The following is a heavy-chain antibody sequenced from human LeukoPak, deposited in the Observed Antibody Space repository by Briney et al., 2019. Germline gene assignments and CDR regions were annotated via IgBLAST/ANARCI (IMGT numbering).Heavy chain of an antibody. CDR2: ISAYNGNT. J-gene: IGHJ5*02. V-gene: IGHV1-18*01. D-gene: IGHD3-22*01. Sequence: ASVKVSCKASGYTFTSYGISWVRQAPGQGLEWMGWISAYNGNTNYPQKLQGRVTMTTDTSTSTAYMELRSLRSDDTAVYYCARGYYDSSGYSWFDPWGQGTLVTVSS. CDR1: GYTFTSYG. CDR3: ARGYYDSSGYSWFDP.